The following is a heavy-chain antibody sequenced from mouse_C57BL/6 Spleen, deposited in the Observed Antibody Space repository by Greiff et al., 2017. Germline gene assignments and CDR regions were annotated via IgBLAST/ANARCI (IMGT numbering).Heavy chain of an antibody. CDR1: GYTFTSYW. V-gene: IGHV1-64*01. J-gene: IGHJ2*01. CDR2: IHPNSGST. Sequence: VQLQQPGAELVKPGASVKLSCKASGYTFTSYWMHWVKQRPGQGLEWIGMIHPNSGSTNYNEKFKSKATLTVDKSSSTAYMQLSSLTSEDSAVYYCERDYYGRDSFDYWGQGTTLTVSS. CDR3: ERDYYGRDSFDY. D-gene: IGHD1-1*01.